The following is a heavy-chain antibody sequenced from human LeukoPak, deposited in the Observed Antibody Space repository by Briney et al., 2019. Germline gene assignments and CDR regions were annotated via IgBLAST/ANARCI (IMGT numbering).Heavy chain of an antibody. CDR2: ISDTGGST. Sequence: GGSLRLSCAVSGIALSNYGMSWVRQAPGKGLEWVAGISDTGGSTNYADSVKGRFTISRDNPKNTLYLQMNSLRAEDTAVYFCAKRGVVIRVILVGFHKQAYYFDSWGQGALVTVSS. J-gene: IGHJ4*02. CDR1: GIALSNYG. D-gene: IGHD3-22*01. V-gene: IGHV3-23*01. CDR3: AKRGVVIRVILVGFHKQAYYFDS.